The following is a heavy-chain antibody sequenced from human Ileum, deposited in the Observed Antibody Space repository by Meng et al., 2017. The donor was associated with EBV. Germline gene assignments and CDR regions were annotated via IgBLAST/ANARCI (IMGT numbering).Heavy chain of an antibody. CDR2: ISSENYT. Sequence: QVKVVESGGVVVQPGRSLRLSCVVSRLTFSKQIIHWIRQAPGEGLDWVAVISSENYTYYSDSVKGRFTITRDNSANTVYLQMDNLGPQDTALYFCTRQGQDLWGQGTLVTVSS. CDR1: RLTFSKQI. D-gene: IGHD2-15*01. J-gene: IGHJ4*02. V-gene: IGHV3-30*03. CDR3: TRQGQDL.